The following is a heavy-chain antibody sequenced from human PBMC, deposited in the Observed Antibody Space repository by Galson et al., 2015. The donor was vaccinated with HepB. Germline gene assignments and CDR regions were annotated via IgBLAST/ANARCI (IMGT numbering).Heavy chain of an antibody. CDR3: AAVHYYYYYMDV. J-gene: IGHJ6*03. D-gene: IGHD2-15*01. Sequence: SVKVSCKASGGTFSSYATSWVRQAPGQGLEWMGGIIPIFGTANYAQKFQGRVTITADESTSTAYMELSSLRSEDTAVYYCAAVHYYYYYMDVWGKGTTVTVSS. CDR2: IIPIFGTA. V-gene: IGHV1-69*13. CDR1: GGTFSSYA.